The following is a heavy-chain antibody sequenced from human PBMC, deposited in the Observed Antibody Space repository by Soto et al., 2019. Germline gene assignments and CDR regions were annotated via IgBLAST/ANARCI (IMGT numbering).Heavy chain of an antibody. J-gene: IGHJ4*02. V-gene: IGHV1-69*06. CDR3: ARERRSYYGSGSYYPLAYFDY. CDR1: GGTFSSYA. CDR2: IIPIFGTA. Sequence: SVKVSCKASGGTFSSYAISWVRQAPGQGLEWMGGIIPIFGTANYAQKFQGRVTITADKSTSTAYMELSSLRSEDTAVYYCARERRSYYGSGSYYPLAYFDYWGQGTLVTVSS. D-gene: IGHD3-10*01.